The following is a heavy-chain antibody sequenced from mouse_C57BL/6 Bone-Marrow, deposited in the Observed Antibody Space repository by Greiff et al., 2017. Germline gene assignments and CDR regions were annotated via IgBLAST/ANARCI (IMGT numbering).Heavy chain of an antibody. V-gene: IGHV1-81*01. D-gene: IGHD2-12*01. CDR3: ARRRALHLPWVAY. CDR2: IYPRSGNT. J-gene: IGHJ3*01. CDR1: GYTFTSYG. Sequence: QVQLQQSGAELARPGASVKLSCKASGYTFTSYGISWVKQRTGQGLEWIGEIYPRSGNTYYNEKFKGKATLTADKSSSTAYMELRSLTSEDSAVYFCARRRALHLPWVAYWGQGTLVTVSA.